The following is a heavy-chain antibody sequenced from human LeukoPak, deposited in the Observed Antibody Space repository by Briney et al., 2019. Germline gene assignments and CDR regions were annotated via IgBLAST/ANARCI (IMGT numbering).Heavy chain of an antibody. D-gene: IGHD6-13*01. CDR3: AKQYSSSWHYFDY. Sequence: GGSLRLSCAASGLTFSSYAMRWVPQAPGKGLEWVSAISGSGSTYYADTVKGRFTISRDNSKNTLYLQMNSLRAEDTSVYHCAKQYSSSWHYFDYWGQGTLVTVSS. CDR1: GLTFSSYA. J-gene: IGHJ4*02. V-gene: IGHV3-23*01. CDR2: ISGSGST.